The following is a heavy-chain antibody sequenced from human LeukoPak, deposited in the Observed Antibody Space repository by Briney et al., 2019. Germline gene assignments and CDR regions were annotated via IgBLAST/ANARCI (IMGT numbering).Heavy chain of an antibody. Sequence: GGSLRLSCAASGFTFSSYSMNWVRQAPGKGLEWVSSISSSSSYIYYADSVKGRFTISRDNAKNSLYLQMNSLRAEDTAVYYCARDEGTAMAPPSYYYGMDVWGKGTTVTVSS. CDR1: GFTFSSYS. D-gene: IGHD5-18*01. J-gene: IGHJ6*04. CDR2: ISSSSSYI. CDR3: ARDEGTAMAPPSYYYGMDV. V-gene: IGHV3-21*01.